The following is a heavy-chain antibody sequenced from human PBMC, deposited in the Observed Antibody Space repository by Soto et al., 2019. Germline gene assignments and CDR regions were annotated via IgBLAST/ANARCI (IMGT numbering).Heavy chain of an antibody. CDR3: ARHNPTSGVFGIVISLGY. V-gene: IGHV4-39*01. CDR2: IHYSGST. Sequence: QLQLQESGRGLVKPSETLSLTCTVSGGSIRSSNHYWGWIRQPPGKGLEWIGSIHYSGSTYFNPSRKSRVTGSVDASKSQFSLRLPSLTAADTSVSYCARHNPTSGVFGIVISLGYWGQGTLVTVSS. J-gene: IGHJ4*02. D-gene: IGHD3-3*01. CDR1: GGSIRSSNHY.